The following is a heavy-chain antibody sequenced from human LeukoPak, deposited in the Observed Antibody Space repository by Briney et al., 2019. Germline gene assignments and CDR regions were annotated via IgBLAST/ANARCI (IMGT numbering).Heavy chain of an antibody. V-gene: IGHV3-43*02. CDR1: GFTFDGYA. Sequence: GGSLRLSRAASGFTFDGYAMHWVRQAPGKGLEWVALIGGNARRTYYADSVKGRFTISRDNSENSLYLQMNSLRTEDTALYYCAKDTGTGWNFDSWGQGTLVIVTS. CDR2: IGGNARRT. J-gene: IGHJ4*02. CDR3: AKDTGTGWNFDS. D-gene: IGHD2-8*02.